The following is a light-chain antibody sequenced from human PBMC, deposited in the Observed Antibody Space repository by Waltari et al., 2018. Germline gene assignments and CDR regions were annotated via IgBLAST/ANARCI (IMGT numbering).Light chain of an antibody. Sequence: QSVLTQPPSVSGAPGQRVTISCTGSSSNIGAGYDVYWYQQLPGTAPKLLIYGNSKRPSGVPDRFSGSKSGTSASLAITGLQAEDEADYYCQSYDSRLSGVVFGGGTKLTVL. V-gene: IGLV1-40*01. CDR1: SSNIGAGYD. CDR3: QSYDSRLSGVV. CDR2: GNS. J-gene: IGLJ2*01.